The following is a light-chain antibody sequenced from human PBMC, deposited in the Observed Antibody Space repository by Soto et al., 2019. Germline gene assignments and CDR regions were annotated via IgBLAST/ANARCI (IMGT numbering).Light chain of an antibody. Sequence: QSVLTQPPSVSAAPGQKDTISCSGGSSNIGNNYVSWFQQLPGTAPKLLIYDNYKRPSGIPDRFSGSKSGASATLGITGLQTGDEADYYCGTWDSSLSGAVFGGGTKLTVL. CDR2: DNY. CDR3: GTWDSSLSGAV. V-gene: IGLV1-51*01. CDR1: SSNIGNNY. J-gene: IGLJ2*01.